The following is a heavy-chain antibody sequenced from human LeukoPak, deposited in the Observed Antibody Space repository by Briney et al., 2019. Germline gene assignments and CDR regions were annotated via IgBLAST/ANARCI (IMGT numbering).Heavy chain of an antibody. D-gene: IGHD3-9*01. V-gene: IGHV3-23*01. CDR2: ISGSGGST. CDR1: GFTFSSYA. J-gene: IGHJ4*02. CDR3: AKDPDYDILTGYYIPSYWFDY. Sequence: GGSLRLSCAASGFTFSSYAMSWVREAPGEGLEWVSAISGSGGSTYYADSVKGRFTISRDNSKNTLYLQMNSLRAEDTAVYYCAKDPDYDILTGYYIPSYWFDYWGQGTLVTVSS.